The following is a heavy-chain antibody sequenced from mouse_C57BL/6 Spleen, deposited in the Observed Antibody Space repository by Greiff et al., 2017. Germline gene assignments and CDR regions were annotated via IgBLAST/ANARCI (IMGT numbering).Heavy chain of an antibody. V-gene: IGHV1-82*01. CDR3: ARRRQLRYHYAMDN. J-gene: IGHJ4*01. CDR1: GYAFSSSW. Sequence: VQLQQPGPELVKPGASVKISCKASGYAFSSSWMNWVKQRPGKGLEWIGRIYPGDGDTTYNGKFKGKATLTADQSSSSAFMQLRSLASEDPAIYCCARRRQLRYHYAMDNWGQGTSATFPS. D-gene: IGHD3-2*02. CDR2: IYPGDGDT.